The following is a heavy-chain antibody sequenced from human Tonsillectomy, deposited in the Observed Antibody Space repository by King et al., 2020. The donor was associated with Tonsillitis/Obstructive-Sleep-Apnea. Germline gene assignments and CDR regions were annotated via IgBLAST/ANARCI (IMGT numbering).Heavy chain of an antibody. D-gene: IGHD3-10*01. CDR2: INPNSGGL. J-gene: IGHJ4*02. CDR1: GYTFSGYY. Sequence: QLVQSGAEMKKPGASVKISCKASGYTFSGYYMHWVRQAPGQGLEVMGRINPNSGGLNYAKKFHDRVPMTRDTSISTAYMGPGRLRSDDTAVYFWARDRADNYYGSGSYVAYWGQGTLVTVSS. V-gene: IGHV1-2*06. CDR3: ARDRADNYYGSGSYVAY.